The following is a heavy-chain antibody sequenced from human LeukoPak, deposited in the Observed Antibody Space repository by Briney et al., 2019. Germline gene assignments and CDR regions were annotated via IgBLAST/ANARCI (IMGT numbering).Heavy chain of an antibody. CDR3: AKAYTSGSYFIDDAFDI. J-gene: IGHJ3*02. V-gene: IGHV3-23*01. Sequence: GGSLRLSCAASGFTFSSYAMSGVRQAPGKGLEWVSAISGSGGSTYYADSVKGRFSISRDNSKNTLYLQMNSLRAEDTAVYYCAKAYTSGSYFIDDAFDIWGQGTMVTASS. CDR2: ISGSGGST. D-gene: IGHD3-10*01. CDR1: GFTFSSYA.